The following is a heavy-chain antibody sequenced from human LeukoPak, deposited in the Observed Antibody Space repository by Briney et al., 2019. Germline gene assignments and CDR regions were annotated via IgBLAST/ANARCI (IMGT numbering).Heavy chain of an antibody. D-gene: IGHD3-22*01. Sequence: PGGSLRLSCAASGFTFSDFYMIWIRQAPEKGLEWISYISSSGTTIYYADSVKGGFTISRDNAKNSLYLQMTSLRAEDTAVYYCARDAFYGSSGYSENYGFDFWGQGTLVTVSS. CDR1: GFTFSDFY. J-gene: IGHJ4*02. CDR3: ARDAFYGSSGYSENYGFDF. CDR2: ISSSGTTI. V-gene: IGHV3-11*01.